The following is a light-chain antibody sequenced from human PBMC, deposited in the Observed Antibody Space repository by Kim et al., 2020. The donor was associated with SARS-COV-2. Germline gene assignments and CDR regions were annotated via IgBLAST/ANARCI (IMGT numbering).Light chain of an antibody. CDR3: QQHNDWPLT. CDR2: RTS. Sequence: EIVMTQSPATPSLSPGERATLSCRASQIVSNTNLVWYQQKPGQAPSLLIYRTSTRAAGVPARFSGSGSGTEFTLTISSLQSEDFAVYYCQQHNDWPLTFGGGTKVDIK. J-gene: IGKJ4*01. V-gene: IGKV3-15*01. CDR1: QIVSNTN.